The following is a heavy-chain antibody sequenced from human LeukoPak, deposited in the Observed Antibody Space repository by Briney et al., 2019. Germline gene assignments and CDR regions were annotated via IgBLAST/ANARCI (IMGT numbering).Heavy chain of an antibody. CDR2: ISGSGGST. CDR3: AKDVYSSASYYYNYGMDV. CDR1: GFTFSSYA. Sequence: TGGSLRLSCAASGFTFSSYAMSWVRQAPGKGLEWVSAISGSGGSTYYADSVKGRFTISRDNSKNTLYLQMNSLRAEDTAVYYCAKDVYSSASYYYNYGMDVWGQGTTVTVSS. V-gene: IGHV3-23*01. D-gene: IGHD5-18*01. J-gene: IGHJ6*02.